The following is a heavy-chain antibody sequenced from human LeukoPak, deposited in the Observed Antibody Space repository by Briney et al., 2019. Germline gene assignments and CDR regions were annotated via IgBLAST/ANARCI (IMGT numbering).Heavy chain of an antibody. CDR3: ARDPHSLDY. Sequence: GGSLRLPCTASGFSFSSYSMNWVRQAPGKGLEWVAYIAYTGTIHYADSVRGRFAISRDNAKSSLFLQLNSLRAEDTAVYYCARDPHSLDYWGQGTLVTVSS. J-gene: IGHJ4*02. CDR2: IAYTGTI. CDR1: GFSFSSYS. V-gene: IGHV3-48*01.